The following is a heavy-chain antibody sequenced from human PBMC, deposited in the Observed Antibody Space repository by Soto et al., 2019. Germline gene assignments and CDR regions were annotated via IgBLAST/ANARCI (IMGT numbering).Heavy chain of an antibody. D-gene: IGHD3-10*01. CDR1: GFTLSSYW. J-gene: IGHJ4*02. CDR2: IKQDGREM. CDR3: TTGNLYYGSGSYYLD. Sequence: VGSLRLSCAASGFTLSSYWMSWVRQAPGKGLEWVANIKQDGREMYYVDSVKGRFTISRDNAKKSLYLELNSLRAEDTGVYYCTTGNLYYGSGSYYLDWGQGTLVTVSS. V-gene: IGHV3-7*03.